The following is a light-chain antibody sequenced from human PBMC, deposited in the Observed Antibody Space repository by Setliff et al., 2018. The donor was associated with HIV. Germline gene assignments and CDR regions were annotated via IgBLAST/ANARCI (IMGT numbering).Light chain of an antibody. Sequence: QSVLTQPASVSGSPGQSITISCTGTSSDIGSYNFVSWYQQHPGKAPKLMIFDVTRRPSGVSDRFSGSKSGHTASLTISGLQAEDEADYYCSSYTTSSTYAFGTGTKV. V-gene: IGLV2-14*03. CDR1: SSDIGSYNF. CDR3: SSYTTSSTYA. J-gene: IGLJ1*01. CDR2: DVT.